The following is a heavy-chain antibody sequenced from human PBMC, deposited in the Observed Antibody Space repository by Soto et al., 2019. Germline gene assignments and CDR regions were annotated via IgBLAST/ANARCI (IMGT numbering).Heavy chain of an antibody. CDR3: AKDGATFYYEFGTQRGMDV. Sequence: QVQLVQSGAEEKKPGSSVRVSCKAPGGTFSSYGISWVRQAPGQGLERMGGISPMVGMANYAERFQGRVTITADESTSTAHMELRSLTSEDTATYYCAKDGATFYYEFGTQRGMDVWGQGTAVTVSS. J-gene: IGHJ6*02. V-gene: IGHV1-69*01. D-gene: IGHD3-22*01. CDR2: ISPMVGMA. CDR1: GGTFSSYG.